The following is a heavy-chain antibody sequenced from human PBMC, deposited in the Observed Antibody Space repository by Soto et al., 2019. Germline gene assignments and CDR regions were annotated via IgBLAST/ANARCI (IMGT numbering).Heavy chain of an antibody. Sequence: ASVKVSCKASDYTFTNYGISWLRQAPGQGLEWMGWISTYNGNTDYPQKFQGRVTMTTDTSTSTAYMELRSLRSEDTAFYYCATGVTATGTSFDHWGRGTLVTVSS. V-gene: IGHV1-18*01. CDR1: DYTFTNYG. CDR2: ISTYNGNT. D-gene: IGHD1-7*01. J-gene: IGHJ4*02. CDR3: ATGVTATGTSFDH.